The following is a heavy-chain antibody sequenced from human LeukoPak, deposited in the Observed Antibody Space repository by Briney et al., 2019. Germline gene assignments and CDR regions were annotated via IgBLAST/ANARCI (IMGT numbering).Heavy chain of an antibody. CDR1: GGSFSGYY. J-gene: IGHJ4*02. Sequence: SETLSLTCAVYGGSFSGYYWSWIRQPPGKGLEWIREINHSGSTNYNPSLKSRFTISVDTSKNQFSLKLSSVTAADTAVYYCARGQKAGVWYFDYWGQGTLVTVSS. D-gene: IGHD2-8*01. CDR3: ARGQKAGVWYFDY. CDR2: INHSGST. V-gene: IGHV4-34*01.